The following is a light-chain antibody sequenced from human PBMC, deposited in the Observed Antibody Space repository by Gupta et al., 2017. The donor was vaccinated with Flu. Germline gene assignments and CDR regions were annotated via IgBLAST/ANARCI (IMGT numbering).Light chain of an antibody. V-gene: IGKV1-39*01. CDR2: AAS. CDR1: QRINTY. J-gene: IGKJ2*01. CDR3: QQIYSPLPGT. Sequence: IQMTQFPSSLSASVGDRVTITCRASQRINTYLNWYQQKPGKAPNLLISAASTLRSGVPSRFSGSGSGTDFTLTISGLQPEDFATYYCQQIYSPLPGTFGQGTKLDIK.